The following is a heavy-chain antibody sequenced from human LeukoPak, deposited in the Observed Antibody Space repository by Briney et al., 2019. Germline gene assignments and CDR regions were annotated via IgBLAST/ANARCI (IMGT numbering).Heavy chain of an antibody. D-gene: IGHD2-15*01. Sequence: ASVKVSCKASGYTFTSYGISWVRQAPGQGLEWMGWINPNSGGTNYAQKFQGRVTMTRDTSISTAYMELSRLRSDDTAVYYCARDQLDCSGGSCYPHFDYWGQGTLVTVSS. J-gene: IGHJ4*02. CDR1: GYTFTSYG. V-gene: IGHV1-2*02. CDR3: ARDQLDCSGGSCYPHFDY. CDR2: INPNSGGT.